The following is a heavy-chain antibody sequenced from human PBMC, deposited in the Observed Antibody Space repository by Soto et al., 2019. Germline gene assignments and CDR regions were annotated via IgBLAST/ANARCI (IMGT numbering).Heavy chain of an antibody. D-gene: IGHD3-3*01. Sequence: QVQLVQSGAEVKKPGASVKVSCQASGYSFTRHDINWVRQAPGQGLEWMGWINPSSGNTGYAQRFLGRLTMTTDTSTSTAYMELSGLKSADTAIYYCAREGSLFSGVIVFYGMDVWGQGTTVTVPS. CDR1: GYSFTRHD. CDR3: AREGSLFSGVIVFYGMDV. CDR2: INPSSGNT. V-gene: IGHV1-8*01. J-gene: IGHJ6*02.